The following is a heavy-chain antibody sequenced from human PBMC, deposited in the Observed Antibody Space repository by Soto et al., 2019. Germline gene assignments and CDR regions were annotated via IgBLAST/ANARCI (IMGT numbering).Heavy chain of an antibody. D-gene: IGHD2-15*01. V-gene: IGHV4-34*01. CDR2: INHSGST. CDR3: ARGVSCSGGSCYSSGDDAFDI. J-gene: IGHJ3*02. Sequence: ASETLSLTCAVYGGSFSGYYWIWIRQPPGKGLEWIGEINHSGSTNYNPSLKSRVTISVDTSKNQFSLKLSSVTAADTAVYYCARGVSCSGGSCYSSGDDAFDIWGQGTMVTVSS. CDR1: GGSFSGYY.